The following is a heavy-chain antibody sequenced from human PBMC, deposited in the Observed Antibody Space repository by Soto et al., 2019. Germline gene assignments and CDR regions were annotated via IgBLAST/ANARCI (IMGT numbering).Heavy chain of an antibody. Sequence: GASVKVSCKASGGTFSSYAISWVRQAPGQGLEWMGGIIPIFGTANYAQKFQGRVTITADESTSTAYMELSSLRSEDTAVYYCARDPDEYSSVDYWGQGTLVTVSS. V-gene: IGHV1-69*13. D-gene: IGHD6-19*01. CDR2: IIPIFGTA. CDR3: ARDPDEYSSVDY. CDR1: GGTFSSYA. J-gene: IGHJ4*02.